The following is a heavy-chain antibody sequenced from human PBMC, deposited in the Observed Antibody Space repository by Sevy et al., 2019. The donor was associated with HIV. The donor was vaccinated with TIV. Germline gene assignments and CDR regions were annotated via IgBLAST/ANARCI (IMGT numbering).Heavy chain of an antibody. CDR3: AREDGRYFDWLEHGGAAFDI. Sequence: SETLSLTCTVSGYSISSGYYWGWIRQPPGKGLEWIGSIYHSGSTYYNPSLKSRVTISVDTSKNQFSLKLSSVTAADTAVYCCAREDGRYFDWLEHGGAAFDIWGQGTMVTVSS. D-gene: IGHD3-9*01. J-gene: IGHJ3*02. CDR2: IYHSGST. CDR1: GYSISSGYY. V-gene: IGHV4-38-2*02.